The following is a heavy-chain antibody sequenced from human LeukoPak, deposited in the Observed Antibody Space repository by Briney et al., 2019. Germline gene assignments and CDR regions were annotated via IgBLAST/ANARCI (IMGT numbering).Heavy chain of an antibody. Sequence: GGSLRLSCAASGFTFSTYAMSWVRQAPGKGLEWVSAISGSGGATYYADSVKGRFTISRDNSKNTLYLQVSSLRAEDTAVYYCAKSDSSGYYYPDWYFDLWGRGTLVTVSS. CDR3: AKSDSSGYYYPDWYFDL. D-gene: IGHD3-22*01. V-gene: IGHV3-23*01. CDR1: GFTFSTYA. J-gene: IGHJ2*01. CDR2: ISGSGGAT.